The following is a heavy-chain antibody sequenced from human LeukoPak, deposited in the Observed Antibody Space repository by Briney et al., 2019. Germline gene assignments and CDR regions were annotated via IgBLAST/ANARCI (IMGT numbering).Heavy chain of an antibody. CDR1: GFTFSSYG. J-gene: IGHJ4*02. D-gene: IGHD6-13*01. CDR2: ISYDGSNK. V-gene: IGHV3-30*18. CDR3: AKEGQQLVGYYFDY. Sequence: GRSLRLSCAASGFTFSSYGMHWVRQAPGKGLEWVAVISYDGSNKYYADSVKGRFTISRDNSKNTLYLQMNSQRAEDTAVYYCAKEGQQLVGYYFDYWGQGTLVTVSS.